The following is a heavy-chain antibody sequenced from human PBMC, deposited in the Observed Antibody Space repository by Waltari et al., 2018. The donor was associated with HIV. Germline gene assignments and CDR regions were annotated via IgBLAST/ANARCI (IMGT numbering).Heavy chain of an antibody. CDR2: IHHSGSS. CDR1: GYSMNRGYY. D-gene: IGHD3-22*01. Sequence: QVQLQESGPGLVRPSETLSLTCAVSGYSMNRGYYWGWIRQPPGKGLEWIGTIHHSGSSYYNPSLQSRVTISVDTSNNRFSLKLSSVTAADTAVYYCARNTYYERSGYDYWGQGNLVTVSS. V-gene: IGHV4-38-2*01. J-gene: IGHJ4*02. CDR3: ARNTYYERSGYDY.